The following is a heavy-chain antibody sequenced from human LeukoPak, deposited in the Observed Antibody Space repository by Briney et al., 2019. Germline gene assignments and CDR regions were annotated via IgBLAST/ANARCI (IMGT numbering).Heavy chain of an antibody. J-gene: IGHJ2*01. CDR3: ARGGVVLVTAILDWYFDH. CDR1: GYTFTGYY. CDR2: INPNSGGT. D-gene: IGHD2-21*02. V-gene: IGHV1-2*06. Sequence: ASVKVSCKASGYTFTGYYMHWVRQAPGQGLEWMGRINPNSGGTNYAQKFQGRVTMTRDTSISTAYMELSRLRSDDTAVYYCARGGVVLVTAILDWYFDHWGRGTLVTVSS.